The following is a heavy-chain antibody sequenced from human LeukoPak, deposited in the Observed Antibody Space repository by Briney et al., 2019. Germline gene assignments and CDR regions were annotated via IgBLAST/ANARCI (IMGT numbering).Heavy chain of an antibody. CDR2: INHSGST. V-gene: IGHV4-34*01. CDR1: GGSFSGYY. CDR3: ARGKIDTNPGMAVDAFDI. J-gene: IGHJ3*02. D-gene: IGHD6-19*01. Sequence: SETLSLTCAVYGGSFSGYYWSWIRQPPGKGLEWIGEINHSGSTNYNPSLKSRVTISVDTSKNQFSLKLSSVTAADTAVYYCARGKIDTNPGMAVDAFDIWGQGTMVTVSS.